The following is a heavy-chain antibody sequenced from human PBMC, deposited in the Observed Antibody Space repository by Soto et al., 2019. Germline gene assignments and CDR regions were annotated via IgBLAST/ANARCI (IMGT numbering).Heavy chain of an antibody. V-gene: IGHV4-30-4*01. D-gene: IGHD4-4*01. CDR2: IYYSGCT. CDR3: ARGNSNLVY. Sequence: PSETLSLTCTVSGGSISSGDYYWSWIRQPPGKGLEWIGYIYYSGCTYYNPSLKSRVSISVDTSKNQFSLKLSSVTAADTAVYYCARGNSNLVYWGQGTLVTVSS. CDR1: GGSISSGDYY. J-gene: IGHJ4*02.